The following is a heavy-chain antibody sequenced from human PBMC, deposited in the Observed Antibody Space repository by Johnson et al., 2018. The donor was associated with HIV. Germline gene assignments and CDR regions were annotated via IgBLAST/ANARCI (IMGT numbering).Heavy chain of an antibody. V-gene: IGHV3-7*05. J-gene: IGHJ3*02. Sequence: QLVESGGGLVQPGGSLRLSCAASGFTFSSYWMSWVRQAPGKGLEWVANIKQDGSEKYYVDSVKGRFTISRDNAKNSMYLQMNSLRAEDTAVYYCAREDTSIVMADRAFDICGQGTMVTVSS. CDR1: GFTFSSYW. D-gene: IGHD3-22*01. CDR2: IKQDGSEK. CDR3: AREDTSIVMADRAFDI.